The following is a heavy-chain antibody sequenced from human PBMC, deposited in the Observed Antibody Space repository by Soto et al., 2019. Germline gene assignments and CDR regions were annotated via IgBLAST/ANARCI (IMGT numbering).Heavy chain of an antibody. CDR3: AKDLVGGWYSGDV. CDR1: GFTFSNYV. J-gene: IGHJ6*02. Sequence: GGSLRLSCAASGFTFSNYVMSWVRQAPGKGLQWVSTISGSGAKTYYADSVKGRFTISRDNTKNTLYLQMNSLRAEDTAVYYCAKDLVGGWYSGDVWGQGTTVTVSS. V-gene: IGHV3-23*01. CDR2: ISGSGAKT. D-gene: IGHD6-19*01.